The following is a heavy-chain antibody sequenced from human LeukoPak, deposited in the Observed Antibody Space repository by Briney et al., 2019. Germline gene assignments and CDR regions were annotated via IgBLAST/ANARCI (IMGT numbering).Heavy chain of an antibody. CDR1: GGSISSSSYY. CDR3: ATSTGNGGSFYFQD. V-gene: IGHV4-61*05. Sequence: PSETLSLTCTVSGGSISSSSYYWGWIRQPPGKGLEWIGYIYNIGNALYNPSLRSRVAIAVDTSKNQFSLKLTTVTAADTAVYYCATSTGNGGSFYFQDWGQGTLVTVSS. CDR2: IYNIGNA. J-gene: IGHJ1*01. D-gene: IGHD3-16*01.